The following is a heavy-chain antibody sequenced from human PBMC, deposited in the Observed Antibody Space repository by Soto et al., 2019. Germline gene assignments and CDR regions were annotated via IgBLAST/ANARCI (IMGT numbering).Heavy chain of an antibody. D-gene: IGHD2-8*01. V-gene: IGHV3-23*01. CDR1: GFTFTSYA. CDR2: ISGSGAKT. CDR3: AKENGVNWFDP. J-gene: IGHJ5*02. Sequence: HPGGSLRLSCTGSGFTFTSYAMNWVRQAPGRGLEWVATISGSGAKTYYSDSVKGRFTISRDNSKNTLYLQMSTLRVEDTAVYYCAKENGVNWFDPWGQGTLVTVSS.